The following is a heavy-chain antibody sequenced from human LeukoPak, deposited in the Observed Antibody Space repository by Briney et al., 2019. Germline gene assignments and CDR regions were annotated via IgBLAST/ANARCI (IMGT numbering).Heavy chain of an antibody. CDR2: INNSGST. V-gene: IGHV4-34*01. CDR1: GGSFSGYY. Sequence: SESLSLTCTVYGGSFSGYYWSWIRQPPGKGLEWIGAINNSGSTNYNPSLKSRVTISVDTAKNQFTMKLSSVTAADTAVYYCARGRGLPVLWSTYNWFDLWGQGTLVTVSS. D-gene: IGHD3-10*01. CDR3: ARGRGLPVLWSTYNWFDL. J-gene: IGHJ5*02.